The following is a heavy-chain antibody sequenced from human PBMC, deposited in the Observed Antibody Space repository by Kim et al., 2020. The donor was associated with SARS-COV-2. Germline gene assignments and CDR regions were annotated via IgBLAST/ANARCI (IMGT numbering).Heavy chain of an antibody. CDR1: GGSISSGGYY. J-gene: IGHJ6*02. Sequence: SETLSLTCTVSGGSISSGGYYWSWIRQHPGKGLEWIGYIYYSGSTYYNPSLKSRVTISVETSKNQFSLKLSSVTAADTAVYYCARRLKTPLYGDYGMDVWGQGTTVTVSS. CDR3: ARRLKTPLYGDYGMDV. CDR2: IYYSGST. D-gene: IGHD4-17*01. V-gene: IGHV4-31*03.